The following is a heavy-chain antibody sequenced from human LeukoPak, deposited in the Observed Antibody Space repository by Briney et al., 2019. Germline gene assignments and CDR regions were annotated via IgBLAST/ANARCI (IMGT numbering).Heavy chain of an antibody. V-gene: IGHV1-46*01. CDR1: GYTFTSYY. CDR3: ARDGAPSRGKENNWFDP. D-gene: IGHD4-23*01. Sequence: ASVKVSCKASGYTFTSYYMHWVRQAPGQGLEWMGIINPSGGSTSYAQKFQGRVTMTRDTSTSTVYMELSSLRSEDTAVYYCARDGAPSRGKENNWFDPWGQGTLVTVPS. J-gene: IGHJ5*02. CDR2: INPSGGST.